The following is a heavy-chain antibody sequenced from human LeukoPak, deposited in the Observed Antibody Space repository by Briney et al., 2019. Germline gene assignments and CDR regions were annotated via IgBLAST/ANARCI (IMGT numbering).Heavy chain of an antibody. J-gene: IGHJ6*03. CDR1: GGSSSSYY. CDR2: IYYSGST. Sequence: SETLSLTCTVSGGSSSSYYWSWIRQPPGKGLEWIGYIYYSGSTNYNPSLKSRVTISVDTSKNQFSLKLTSVTAADTAVYYCARTTEGGYTYGYFYYYYMDVWGKGTTVTISS. V-gene: IGHV4-59*01. D-gene: IGHD5-18*01. CDR3: ARTTEGGYTYGYFYYYYMDV.